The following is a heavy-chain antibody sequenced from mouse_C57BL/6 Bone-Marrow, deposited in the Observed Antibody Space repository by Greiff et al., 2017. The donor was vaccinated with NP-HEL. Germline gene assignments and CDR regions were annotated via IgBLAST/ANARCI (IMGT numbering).Heavy chain of an antibody. CDR2: ILPGSGST. Sequence: VKLMESGAELMKPGASVKLSCKATGYTFTGYWIEWVKQRPGHGLEWIGEILPGSGSTNYNEKFKGKATFTADTSSNTAYIQLSSLTTEDSAIYYCARDSYYDYDLYAMDYWGQGTSVTVSS. CDR3: ARDSYYDYDLYAMDY. V-gene: IGHV1-9*01. J-gene: IGHJ4*01. D-gene: IGHD2-4*01. CDR1: GYTFTGYW.